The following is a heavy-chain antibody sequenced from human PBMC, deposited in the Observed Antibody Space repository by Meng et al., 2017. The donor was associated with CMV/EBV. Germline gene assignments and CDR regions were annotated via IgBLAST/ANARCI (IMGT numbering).Heavy chain of an antibody. CDR2: IYNDGGT. CDR1: GFIVSSHY. Sequence: GESLKISCAASGFIVSSHYMNWVRQTPGVGLEWVSLIYNDGGTYYADSVKGRFTISRDNSKNTLYLQMKSLRADDTAVYYCARDRTGGGGLDGMDVWGQGTTVTVSS. CDR3: ARDRTGGGGLDGMDV. V-gene: IGHV3-66*02. J-gene: IGHJ6*02. D-gene: IGHD2-15*01.